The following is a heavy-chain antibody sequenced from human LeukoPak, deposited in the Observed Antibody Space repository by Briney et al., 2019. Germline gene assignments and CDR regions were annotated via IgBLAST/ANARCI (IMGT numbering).Heavy chain of an antibody. J-gene: IGHJ6*02. V-gene: IGHV3-23*01. D-gene: IGHD5-12*01. Sequence: GGSLRLSCAASGFTFSSYAMSWVRQAPGKGLEWVSAISGSGGSTYYADSVKGRFTIPRDNSKNTLYLQMNSLRAEDTAVYYCANLGVATMSPYYYYYGMDVWGQGTTVTVSS. CDR3: ANLGVATMSPYYYYYGMDV. CDR1: GFTFSSYA. CDR2: ISGSGGST.